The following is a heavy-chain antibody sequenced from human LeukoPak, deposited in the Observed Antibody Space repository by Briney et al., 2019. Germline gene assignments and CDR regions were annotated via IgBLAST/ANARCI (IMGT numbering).Heavy chain of an antibody. J-gene: IGHJ4*02. CDR3: ARGGYSGQYRGDY. Sequence: GASVKVSCKASGYTFTGYYMHWVRQAPGQGLEWMGWINPNSGGTNYAQNFQGRVTMTRDTSISTAYMELSRLRSDDTAVYYCARGGYSGQYRGDYWGQGTLVTVSS. V-gene: IGHV1-2*02. CDR1: GYTFTGYY. CDR2: INPNSGGT. D-gene: IGHD5-12*01.